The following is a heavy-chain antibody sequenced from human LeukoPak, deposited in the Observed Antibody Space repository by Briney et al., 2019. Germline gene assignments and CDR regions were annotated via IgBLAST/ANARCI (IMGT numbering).Heavy chain of an antibody. D-gene: IGHD4-17*01. CDR2: ISISGSKT. J-gene: IGHJ4*02. CDR1: EFDLSSHA. V-gene: IGHV3-23*01. Sequence: QPGGSLRLSCAASEFDLSSHAMTWVRQAPGKGLEWVSAISISGSKTYYADSVKGRFTISRDNSKNTLYLQMNSLRAEDTAVYYCANEIRPNDYWGQGTQVTVSS. CDR3: ANEIRPNDY.